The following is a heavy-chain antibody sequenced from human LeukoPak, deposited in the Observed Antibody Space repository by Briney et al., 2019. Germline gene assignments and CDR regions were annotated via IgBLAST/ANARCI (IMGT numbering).Heavy chain of an antibody. CDR1: GFTFSGYG. D-gene: IGHD2-15*01. V-gene: IGHV3-30*18. CDR3: AKVAANDY. J-gene: IGHJ4*02. Sequence: PGRSLRLSCAASGFTFSGYGMHWVRQAPGKGLEWVAVISYDGSNKYYADSVKGRFTISRDNSKNTLYLQMNSLRAEYTAVYYCAKVAANDYWGQGTLVTVSS. CDR2: ISYDGSNK.